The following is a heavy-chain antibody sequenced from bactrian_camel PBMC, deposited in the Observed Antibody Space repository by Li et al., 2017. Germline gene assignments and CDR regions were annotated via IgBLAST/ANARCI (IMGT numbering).Heavy chain of an antibody. CDR3: TADQAVPCDCSGDNCPI. CDR2: ISNGGGVGTT. D-gene: IGHD3*01. V-gene: IGHV3S40*01. CDR1: GNSASSWY. J-gene: IGHJ4*01. Sequence: VQLVESGGGSVEAGGSLTLSCVASGNSASSWYFGWFRQAPGKEREGVATISNGGGVGTTYYPDSVKGRFTISHDNAKNTLYLQMNSLKPEDTARYYCTADQAVPCDCSGDNCPIRGKGTQVTVS.